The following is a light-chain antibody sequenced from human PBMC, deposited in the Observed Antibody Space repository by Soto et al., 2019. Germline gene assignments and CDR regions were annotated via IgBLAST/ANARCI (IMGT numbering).Light chain of an antibody. CDR2: SAT. Sequence: DIQMTQSPSSVSASVGDRVTITCRTSQSFSNYLAWYQHTPGKAPKLLIYSATVLQSGVPSRFSGSGSGTDFTLTISRLQPEDSATYYCQQTYTIPWTFGQGTRVEIK. V-gene: IGKV1-39*01. J-gene: IGKJ1*01. CDR1: QSFSNY. CDR3: QQTYTIPWT.